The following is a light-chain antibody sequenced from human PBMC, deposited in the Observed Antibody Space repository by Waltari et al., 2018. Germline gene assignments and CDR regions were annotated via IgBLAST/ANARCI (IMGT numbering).Light chain of an antibody. CDR3: QVWDSDDDYWV. CDR1: TLGSKG. CDR2: DDD. Sequence: SYVLTQPPSVSVAPGHTARIPCAGPTLGSKGVHWYPPRPGQAPVLVGSDDDARPPGPPERLSGSRSGDTATLTLRTVEAGDEADYYCQVWDSDDDYWVFGGGTTLTVL. V-gene: IGLV3-21*02. J-gene: IGLJ3*02.